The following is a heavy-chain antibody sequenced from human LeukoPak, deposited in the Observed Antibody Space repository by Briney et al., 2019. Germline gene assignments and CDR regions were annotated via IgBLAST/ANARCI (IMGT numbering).Heavy chain of an antibody. CDR1: GYTFINYA. Sequence: ASVKVSCTASGYTFINYAICWVRQAPGQGLEWMGWIGTYNGNTKYAQEFQGRVTMTTDTSTSTGYMELRNLRSDDTAVYFCVREWDHTRMTFDIWGQGTMVTVSS. CDR2: IGTYNGNT. J-gene: IGHJ3*02. V-gene: IGHV1-18*01. D-gene: IGHD1-26*01. CDR3: VREWDHTRMTFDI.